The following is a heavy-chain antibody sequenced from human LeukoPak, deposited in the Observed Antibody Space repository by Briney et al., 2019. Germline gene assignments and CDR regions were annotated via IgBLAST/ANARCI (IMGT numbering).Heavy chain of an antibody. J-gene: IGHJ4*02. CDR1: GFTFSSYA. V-gene: IGHV3-30-3*01. D-gene: IGHD3-22*01. CDR2: ISYDGSNK. Sequence: GRSLRLSCAASGFTFSSYAMHWVRQAPGKGLEWVAAISYDGSNKYYADSVKGRFTISRDNSKNTLYLQMNSLRAEDTAVYYCATDGSYYDSSGYHDYWGQGTLVTVSS. CDR3: ATDGSYYDSSGYHDY.